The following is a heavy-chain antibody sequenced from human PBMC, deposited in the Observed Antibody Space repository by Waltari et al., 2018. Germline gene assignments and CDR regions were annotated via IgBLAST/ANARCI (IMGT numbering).Heavy chain of an antibody. Sequence: QLQLQESGPGLVKPSETLSLTCTVSGGSINSSSYYWAWIRQPPGKGLEWIGSIYYRGSTYYNPSLKSRVTISVDTSKNQFSLKLSSVTAADTAVYYCATQYSSSSGQLLWFRRWGQGTLVTVSS. D-gene: IGHD6-6*01. V-gene: IGHV4-39*07. CDR3: ATQYSSSSGQLLWFRR. J-gene: IGHJ4*02. CDR1: GGSINSSSYY. CDR2: IYYRGST.